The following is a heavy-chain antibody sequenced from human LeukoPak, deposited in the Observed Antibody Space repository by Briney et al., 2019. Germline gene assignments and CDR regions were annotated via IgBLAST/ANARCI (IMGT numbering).Heavy chain of an antibody. J-gene: IGHJ2*01. D-gene: IGHD4-17*01. CDR1: GYSISSGYY. V-gene: IGHV4-38-2*01. CDR3: ARVAHYGDRHYWYFDL. CDR2: IYQSGST. Sequence: SETLALTCAVSGYSISSGYYWGWIRQPPGKGLEWIGSIYQSGSTYYNPSLKSRLTISVDTSKNQFSLKLSSVTAADTAVYFCARVAHYGDRHYWYFDLWGHGTLVTVSS.